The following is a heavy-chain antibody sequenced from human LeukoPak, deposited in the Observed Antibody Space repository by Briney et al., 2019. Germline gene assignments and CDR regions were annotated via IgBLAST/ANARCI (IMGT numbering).Heavy chain of an antibody. Sequence: PGGSLRLSCEASGFTFSSYAVSWVRQAPGKGLEWVSAMSGSGGSTYYADSVKGRFTISRDNAKNSLYLQMNSLRAEDTAVYYCARGDYDFPYYFDYWGQGTLVTVSS. J-gene: IGHJ4*02. V-gene: IGHV3-23*01. D-gene: IGHD3-3*01. CDR1: GFTFSSYA. CDR2: MSGSGGST. CDR3: ARGDYDFPYYFDY.